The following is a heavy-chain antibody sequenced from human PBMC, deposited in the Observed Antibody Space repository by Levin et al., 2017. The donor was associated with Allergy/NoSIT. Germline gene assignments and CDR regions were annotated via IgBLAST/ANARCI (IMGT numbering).Heavy chain of an antibody. CDR1: GGSISSYY. Sequence: PSETLSLTCTVSGGSISSYYWSWIRQPPGKGLEWIGYIYYSGSTNYNPSLKSRVTISVDTSKNQFSLKLSSVTAADTAVYYCARPEYSSSSGAFYIWGQGTMVTVSS. J-gene: IGHJ3*02. CDR2: IYYSGST. CDR3: ARPEYSSSSGAFYI. V-gene: IGHV4-59*01. D-gene: IGHD6-6*01.